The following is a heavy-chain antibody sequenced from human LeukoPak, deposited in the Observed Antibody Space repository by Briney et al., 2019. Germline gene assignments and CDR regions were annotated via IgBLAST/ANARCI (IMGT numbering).Heavy chain of an antibody. V-gene: IGHV3-20*03. CDR2: INWNGGST. D-gene: IGHD3-22*01. CDR1: GFTFDDYG. J-gene: IGHJ5*02. CDR3: ARANYYDSSGYPVPFDP. Sequence: GGSLRLSYAASGFTFDDYGMSWVRQAPGKGLEWVSGINWNGGSTGYADSVKGRFTISRDNAKNSLYLQMNSLRAEDTALYYCARANYYDSSGYPVPFDPWGQGTLVTVSS.